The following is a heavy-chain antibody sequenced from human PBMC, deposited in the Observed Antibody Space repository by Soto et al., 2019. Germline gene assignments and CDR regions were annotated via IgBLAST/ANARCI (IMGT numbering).Heavy chain of an antibody. CDR3: AGGGVRGVITRTRDYYGMDV. J-gene: IGHJ6*02. CDR2: IYPGDSDT. V-gene: IGHV5-51*01. CDR1: GYNFTSYW. D-gene: IGHD3-10*01. Sequence: GASLKISCKGSGYNFTSYWIGWVRQMPGKGLEWMGIIYPGDSDTRYSPSFQGQVTISADKSISTAYLQWSSLKASDTAMYYCAGGGVRGVITRTRDYYGMDVWGQGTTVTVS.